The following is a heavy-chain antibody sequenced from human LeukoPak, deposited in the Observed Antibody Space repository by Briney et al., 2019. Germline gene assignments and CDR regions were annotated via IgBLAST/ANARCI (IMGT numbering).Heavy chain of an antibody. V-gene: IGHV4-59*08. J-gene: IGHJ6*02. CDR2: IYYSGST. D-gene: IGHD3-3*01. CDR1: GGSISSYY. CDR3: ARQRMNDFWSGSSLYGGMDV. Sequence: SETLSLTCTVSGGSISSYYWSWIRQPLGKGLEWIGYIYYSGSTNYNPSLKSRVTISVDTSKNQFSLKLSSVTAADTAVYYCARQRMNDFWSGSSLYGGMDVWGQGTTVTVSS.